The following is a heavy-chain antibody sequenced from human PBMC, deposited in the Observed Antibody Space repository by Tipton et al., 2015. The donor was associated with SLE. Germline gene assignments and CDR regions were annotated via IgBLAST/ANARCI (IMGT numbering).Heavy chain of an antibody. CDR3: AKEPIAVASWYFDY. D-gene: IGHD6-19*01. CDR2: IYSGGSST. J-gene: IGHJ4*02. V-gene: IGHV3-23*03. Sequence: SLRLSCAASGFTFSSYAMSWVRQAPGKGLEWVSVIYSGGSSTYYADSVKGRFTISRDNSKNTLYLQMNSLRAEDTAVYYCAKEPIAVASWYFDYWGQGTLVTASS. CDR1: GFTFSSYA.